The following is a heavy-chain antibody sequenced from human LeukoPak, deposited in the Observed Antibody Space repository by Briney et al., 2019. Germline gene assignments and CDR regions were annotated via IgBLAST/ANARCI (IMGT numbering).Heavy chain of an antibody. Sequence: SETLSLTCTVSGGSINSYYWSWIRQPAGKGLEWIGEINHSGSTNYNPSLKSRVTISVDTSKNQSSLKLSSVTAADTAVYYCARGPSGTVYYYYYGMDVWGQGTTVTVSS. D-gene: IGHD1-1*01. CDR1: GGSINSYY. CDR3: ARGPSGTVYYYYYGMDV. J-gene: IGHJ6*02. V-gene: IGHV4-34*01. CDR2: INHSGST.